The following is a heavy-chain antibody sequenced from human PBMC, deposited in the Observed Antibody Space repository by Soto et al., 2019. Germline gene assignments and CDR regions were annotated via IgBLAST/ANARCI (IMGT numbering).Heavy chain of an antibody. D-gene: IGHD2-15*01. Sequence: QVQLVESGGGVVQPGWSLRLSCAASGFTFSDYGMHWVRQAPGEGLQWVAVIWFDGSNEHYADSVKGRFTISRDNSQNTLYLQMYSMRAGDTAVYYCARGSLYCSSTSCSYGMDVWGQGTTVTVSS. J-gene: IGHJ6*02. CDR3: ARGSLYCSSTSCSYGMDV. CDR1: GFTFSDYG. V-gene: IGHV3-33*01. CDR2: IWFDGSNE.